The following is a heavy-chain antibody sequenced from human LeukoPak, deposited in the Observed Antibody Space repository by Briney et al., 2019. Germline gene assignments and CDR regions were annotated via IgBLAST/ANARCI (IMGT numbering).Heavy chain of an antibody. J-gene: IGHJ4*02. CDR3: AREWHATFDY. Sequence: GGSLRLSCAASGFTFSTYWMSWVRQAPGKGLEWVANIKQDGGEEYYVDSVKGRFTISRDNAKNSLYLQMNSLGAEDTAVYYCAREWHATFDYWGQGSLVTVSS. CDR2: IKQDGGEE. CDR1: GFTFSTYW. D-gene: IGHD1-26*01. V-gene: IGHV3-7*01.